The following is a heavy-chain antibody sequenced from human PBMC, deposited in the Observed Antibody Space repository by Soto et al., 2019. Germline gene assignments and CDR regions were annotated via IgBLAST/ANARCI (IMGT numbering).Heavy chain of an antibody. CDR3: AGSSDDGRDN. Sequence: EVQLVESGGGLVKPGGPLRLSCAASGFSLSDYSMNWIRQAPGKGLEWVASISSSSSFIHYAESMKGRFTISRDNAKNSLYLQMNSLSAEDTAVYYCAGSSDDGRDNWGQGTLVTVSS. CDR2: ISSSSSFI. CDR1: GFSLSDYS. D-gene: IGHD1-26*01. J-gene: IGHJ4*02. V-gene: IGHV3-21*01.